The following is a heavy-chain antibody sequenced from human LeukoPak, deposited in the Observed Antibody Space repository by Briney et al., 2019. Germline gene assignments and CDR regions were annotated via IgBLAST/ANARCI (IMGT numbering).Heavy chain of an antibody. CDR2: ISGSSGST. CDR3: AKRKVGSSGWYYFDY. D-gene: IGHD6-19*01. Sequence: GWSLRLSCAASGFTFSSYAMSWVRQAPGKGLEWVSGISGSSGSTHYADSVKGRFTISRDNSKNTLYLQMNSLRAEDTAVYYCAKRKVGSSGWYYFDYWGQGTLVTVSS. J-gene: IGHJ4*02. V-gene: IGHV3-23*01. CDR1: GFTFSSYA.